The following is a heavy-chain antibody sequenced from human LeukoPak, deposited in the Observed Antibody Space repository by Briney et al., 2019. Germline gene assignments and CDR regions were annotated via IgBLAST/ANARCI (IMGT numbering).Heavy chain of an antibody. CDR1: GFTFSSYE. CDR3: AKVASEYYGLDV. CDR2: ISITGGIK. Sequence: PGGSLRLSCAASGFTFSSYEFSWVRQAPGKGLEWVSYISITGGIKYYGESVKGRFTISRDNAKNSLYLQMDSLRGEDTAVYYCAKVASEYYGLDVWGKGTTVTVSS. D-gene: IGHD1-14*01. J-gene: IGHJ6*04. V-gene: IGHV3-48*03.